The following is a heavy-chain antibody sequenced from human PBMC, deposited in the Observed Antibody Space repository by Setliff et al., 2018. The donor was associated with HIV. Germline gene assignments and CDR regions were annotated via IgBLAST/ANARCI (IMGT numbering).Heavy chain of an antibody. CDR2: VDPDDGET. V-gene: IGHV1-69-2*01. D-gene: IGHD3-16*02. J-gene: IGHJ4*02. CDR3: VIVPLYENVYDNIWGSYRPLDY. Sequence: ASVKVSCKASEYTFVDYYMHWVQQAPGKGLEWMGRVDPDDGETIYAEKFQDRLTITADASTDTTYMELSSLRSEGTAVYYCVIVPLYENVYDNIWGSYRPLDYWGQGTLVTVSS. CDR1: EYTFVDYY.